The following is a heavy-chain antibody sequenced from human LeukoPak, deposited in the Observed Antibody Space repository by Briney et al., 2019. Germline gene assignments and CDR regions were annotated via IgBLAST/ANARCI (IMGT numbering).Heavy chain of an antibody. Sequence: GGSLRLSCAASGFTFSDYFMSWIRQGPGKGLEWVSHIDSSSNIYLADSVKGRATISRENAKNSLYLQMNSLRAEDTAVYYCARPAYCGGNCYYFPDYCGQGTLVTVSS. CDR1: GFTFSDYF. CDR3: ARPAYCGGNCYYFPDY. CDR2: IDSSSNI. V-gene: IGHV3-11*04. D-gene: IGHD2-21*02. J-gene: IGHJ4*02.